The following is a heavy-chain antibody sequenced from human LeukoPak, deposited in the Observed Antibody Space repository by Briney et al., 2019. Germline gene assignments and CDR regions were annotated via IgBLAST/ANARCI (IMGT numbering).Heavy chain of an antibody. J-gene: IGHJ3*02. CDR1: GDSISSSSSY. CDR3: ASDAGGNSGIAFDI. CDR2: IYYSGST. Sequence: SETLSLTCTVSGDSISSSSSYWGWIRQPPGEGLEWIGSIYYSGSTYYNTSLKSRVTISVDTSKNQFSLRLNSVTAADTAVYYCASDAGGNSGIAFDIWGQGTMVTVSS. V-gene: IGHV4-39*01. D-gene: IGHD4-23*01.